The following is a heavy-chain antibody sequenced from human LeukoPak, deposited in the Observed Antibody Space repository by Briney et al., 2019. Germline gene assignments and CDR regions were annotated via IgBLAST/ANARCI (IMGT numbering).Heavy chain of an antibody. J-gene: IGHJ4*02. CDR2: IQHSGRT. D-gene: IGHD3/OR15-3a*01. Sequence: SGTLSLICAVSGGSISSNWWSWVRQPPGKGLEWIGEIQHSGRTNYNPSLKSRVTISVDKSKNQFSLNLYSVTAADTAMYYCGKDETDFSKVAYWRQGTLVIVSS. V-gene: IGHV4-4*02. CDR1: GGSISSNW. CDR3: GKDETDFSKVAY.